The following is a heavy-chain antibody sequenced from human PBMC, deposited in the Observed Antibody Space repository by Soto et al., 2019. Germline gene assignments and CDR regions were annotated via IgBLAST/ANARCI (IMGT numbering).Heavy chain of an antibody. D-gene: IGHD1-1*01. Sequence: SETLSLTCTVFGGSISSGDYYWSWIRQPPGKGLEWIGYIYYSGSTNYNPSLKSRVTISVDTSKNQFSLKLSSVTAADTDVYYCARRYGYSFDYWGQGTLVTVSS. CDR3: ARRYGYSFDY. CDR1: GGSISSGDYY. CDR2: IYYSGST. V-gene: IGHV4-61*08. J-gene: IGHJ4*02.